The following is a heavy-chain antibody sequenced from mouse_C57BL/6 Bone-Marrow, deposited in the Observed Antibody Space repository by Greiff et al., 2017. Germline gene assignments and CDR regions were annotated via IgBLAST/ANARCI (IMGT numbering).Heavy chain of an antibody. J-gene: IGHJ3*01. CDR1: GYSFTDYN. V-gene: IGHV1-39*01. D-gene: IGHD2-3*01. Sequence: VQLQQSGPELVKPGASVKISCKASGYSFTDYNMNWVKQSNGKSLEWIGVINPNYGTTSYNQKFKGKATLTVDQSSSTAYMQLNSLTSEDSAVSYFARATRNGYYVGFAYWGQGTLVTVSA. CDR2: INPNYGTT. CDR3: ARATRNGYYVGFAY.